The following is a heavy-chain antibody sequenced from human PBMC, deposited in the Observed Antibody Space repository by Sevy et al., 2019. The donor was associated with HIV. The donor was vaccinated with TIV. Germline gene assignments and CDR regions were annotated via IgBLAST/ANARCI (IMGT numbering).Heavy chain of an antibody. CDR1: GFTFSRYT. J-gene: IGHJ4*02. CDR2: VTKNGET. Sequence: GGSLRLSCAASGFTFSRYTMAWVRQAPGKGLEWFSSVTKNGETHYIDSVRGRFTISRDNSKNTVYLQMNSLRAEDTAIYYCAREDTTMDLSVDYWGQGTLVTVSS. CDR3: AREDTTMDLSVDY. V-gene: IGHV3-23*01. D-gene: IGHD5-18*01.